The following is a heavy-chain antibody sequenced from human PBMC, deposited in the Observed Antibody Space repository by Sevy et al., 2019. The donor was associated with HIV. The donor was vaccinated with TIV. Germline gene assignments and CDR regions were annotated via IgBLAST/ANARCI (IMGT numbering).Heavy chain of an antibody. V-gene: IGHV3-30-3*01. CDR2: ISYDGSNK. J-gene: IGHJ4*02. Sequence: WGSLRLSCAASGFTFSSYAMHWVRQAPGKGLEWVAVISYDGSNKYYADSVKGRFTISRDNSKNMLYLQMNSLRAEDTAVYYCARPRIVATSTFDYWGQGTLVTVSS. CDR3: ARPRIVATSTFDY. D-gene: IGHD5-12*01. CDR1: GFTFSSYA.